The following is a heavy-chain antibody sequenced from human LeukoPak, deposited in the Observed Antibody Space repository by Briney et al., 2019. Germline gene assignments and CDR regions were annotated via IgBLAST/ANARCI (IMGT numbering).Heavy chain of an antibody. V-gene: IGHV3-23*01. CDR3: AKGNGYSYGRYYFDY. CDR1: GYTFSSYA. Sequence: GGSLRLSCAASGYTFSSYAMRWVRQAPGKGLEWVSSISGSGISTYYADSVKGRFTISRDNSKNTLYLQVNSLRAEDTAVYYCAKGNGYSYGRYYFDYWGQGTLVNVSS. D-gene: IGHD5-18*01. CDR2: ISGSGIST. J-gene: IGHJ4*02.